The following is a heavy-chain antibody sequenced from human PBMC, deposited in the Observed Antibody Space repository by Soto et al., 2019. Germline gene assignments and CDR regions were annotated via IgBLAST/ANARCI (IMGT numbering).Heavy chain of an antibody. CDR3: AKDLSSGSPDAFDI. J-gene: IGHJ3*02. CDR1: GFTFSSVA. CDR2: ITDSGGNT. Sequence: GGSLRLSCAASGFTFSSVAIAWVRQAPGKGLEWVSSITDSGGNTDYADSVKGRFTISRDNSRNTLYLRMNSLRADDTAVYYCAKDLSSGSPDAFDIWGQGTMVTVSS. D-gene: IGHD3-22*01. V-gene: IGHV3-23*01.